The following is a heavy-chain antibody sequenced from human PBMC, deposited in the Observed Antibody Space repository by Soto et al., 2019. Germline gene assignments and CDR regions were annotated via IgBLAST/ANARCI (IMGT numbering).Heavy chain of an antibody. Sequence: SVKVCCKASGYTFTGYYMHWVRQAPGQGLEWMGWINPNSGVTNYAQKFQGRVTMTRDTSISTAYMELSRLRSDDTAVYYCARDLGRRCQLIISPGVYGMDVWGQGTTVTVSS. J-gene: IGHJ6*02. CDR2: INPNSGVT. CDR3: ARDLGRRCQLIISPGVYGMDV. CDR1: GYTFTGYY. V-gene: IGHV1-2*02. D-gene: IGHD2-2*01.